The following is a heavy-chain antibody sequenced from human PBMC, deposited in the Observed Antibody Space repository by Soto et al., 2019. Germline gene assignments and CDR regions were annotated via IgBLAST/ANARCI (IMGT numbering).Heavy chain of an antibody. CDR2: IYPGDSDT. CDR3: ARGGFIGTPHDF. Sequence: GESLKISCKASGFNFGGSWVGWVRQMPWKGLEWMGIIYPGDSDTRYSPSFQGQVTISADKSISTVYLQWRSLKPSDTAKYYCARGGFIGTPHDFWGQGTWVTVSS. CDR1: GFNFGGSW. V-gene: IGHV5-51*01. D-gene: IGHD1-7*01. J-gene: IGHJ4*02.